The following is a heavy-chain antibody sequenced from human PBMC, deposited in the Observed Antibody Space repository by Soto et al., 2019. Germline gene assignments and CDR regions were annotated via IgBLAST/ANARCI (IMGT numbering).Heavy chain of an antibody. V-gene: IGHV3-30-3*01. CDR3: FGAAAGINWGDAFDI. D-gene: IGHD6-13*01. CDR2: ISYDGSDK. Sequence: GGSLRLSCAASGFTFSSYAMHWVRQAPGKGLEWVAVISYDGSDKYYADSVKGRFTISRDNSKNTLYLQMNSLRAEDTAVYYVFGAAAGINWGDAFDIWGRGTMVTVSS. J-gene: IGHJ3*02. CDR1: GFTFSSYA.